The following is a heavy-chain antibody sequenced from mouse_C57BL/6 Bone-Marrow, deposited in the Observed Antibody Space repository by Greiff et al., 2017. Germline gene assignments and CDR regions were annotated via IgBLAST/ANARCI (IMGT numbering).Heavy chain of an antibody. CDR2: IRSKSNNYAT. V-gene: IGHV10-1*01. Sequence: EVMLVESGGGLVQPKGSLKLSCAASGFSFNTYAMNWVRQAPGKGLEWVARIRSKSNNYATYYADSVKDRFTISRDDSESMLYLQMNNLKTGDTAMYYCVGPEFSVAYWGQGTLVTVSA. J-gene: IGHJ3*01. CDR1: GFSFNTYA. CDR3: VGPEFSVAY. D-gene: IGHD3-1*01.